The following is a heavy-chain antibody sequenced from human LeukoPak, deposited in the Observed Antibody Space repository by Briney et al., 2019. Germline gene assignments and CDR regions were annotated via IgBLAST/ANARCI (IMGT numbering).Heavy chain of an antibody. Sequence: GGSLRLSCAASGFTFSSYWMSWVRQAPGKGLEWVANIKQDGSEKYYVDSVKGRFTISRDNAKNSLYLQMNSLRAEDTAVYYCARGGTYYDFWSGYYLPRPYYMDVGGKGTTVTVSS. D-gene: IGHD3-3*01. J-gene: IGHJ6*03. V-gene: IGHV3-7*01. CDR3: ARGGTYYDFWSGYYLPRPYYMDV. CDR1: GFTFSSYW. CDR2: IKQDGSEK.